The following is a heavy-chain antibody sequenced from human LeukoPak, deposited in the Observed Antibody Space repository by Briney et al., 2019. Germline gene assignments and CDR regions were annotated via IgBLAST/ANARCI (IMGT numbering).Heavy chain of an antibody. V-gene: IGHV4-59*01. CDR2: NYYSGST. CDR1: GGSISSYY. D-gene: IGHD3-3*01. Sequence: SETLSLTCTVSGGSISSYYWSWIRQPPGKGLEWIGYNYYSGSTNYNPSLKSRVTISVDTSKNQFSLKLSSVTAADTAVYYCARAYDFWSGYYFDYWGQGTLVTVSS. J-gene: IGHJ4*02. CDR3: ARAYDFWSGYYFDY.